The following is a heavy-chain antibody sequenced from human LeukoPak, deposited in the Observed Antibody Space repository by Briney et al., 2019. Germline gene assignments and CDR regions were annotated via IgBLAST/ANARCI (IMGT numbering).Heavy chain of an antibody. Sequence: ASVKVSCKASGYTFTSYDINWVRQATGQGVEWMGWMNPNSGNTGYAQKFQGRVTMTRNTSISTAYMELSSLRSEDTAVYYCARSITIFGVVIRHYYYGMDVWGQGTTVTVSS. CDR2: MNPNSGNT. D-gene: IGHD3-3*01. CDR3: ARSITIFGVVIRHYYYGMDV. CDR1: GYTFTSYD. J-gene: IGHJ6*02. V-gene: IGHV1-8*01.